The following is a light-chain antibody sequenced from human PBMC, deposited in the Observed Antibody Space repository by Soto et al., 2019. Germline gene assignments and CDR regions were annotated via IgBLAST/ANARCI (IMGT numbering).Light chain of an antibody. V-gene: IGLV2-14*01. CDR3: SSYTSSSTLGVV. CDR2: EVS. CDR1: SGDVGGYNY. J-gene: IGLJ2*01. Sequence: QSALTQPASVSGSPGQSITISCTGTSGDVGGYNYVSWYQQHPGKAPKLMIYEVSNRPSGVSNRFSGSKSGNTAPRTISGLQAEDEADYYCSSYTSSSTLGVVFGGGTKLTVL.